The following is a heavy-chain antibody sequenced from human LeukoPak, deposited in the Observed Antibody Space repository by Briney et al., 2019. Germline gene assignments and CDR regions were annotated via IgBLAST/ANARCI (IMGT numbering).Heavy chain of an antibody. CDR2: ISSSSSYI. J-gene: IGHJ6*03. D-gene: IGHD5-12*01. V-gene: IGHV3-21*01. CDR3: ARLGVDIETSYYYMDV. CDR1: GFTFSSYS. Sequence: GGSLRLSCAASGFTFSSYSMNWVRQAPGKGLEWVSSISSSSSYIYYADSVKGRFTISRDNAKNSLYLQMNSLRAEDTAVYYCARLGVDIETSYYYMDVWGKGTTVTVSS.